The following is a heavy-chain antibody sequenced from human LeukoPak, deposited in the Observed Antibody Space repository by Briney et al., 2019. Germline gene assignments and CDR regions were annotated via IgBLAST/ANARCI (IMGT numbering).Heavy chain of an antibody. D-gene: IGHD3-3*01. J-gene: IGHJ4*02. V-gene: IGHV4-31*03. CDR1: GGSISSGGYY. Sequence: SQTLSLTCTVSGGSISSGGYYWSWIRQHPGKGLEWIGYIYYSGSTYYNPSLKSRVTISVDTSKNQFSLKLSSVTAAVTAVYYCARENYGVVINWGQGTLVTVSS. CDR3: ARENYGVVIN. CDR2: IYYSGST.